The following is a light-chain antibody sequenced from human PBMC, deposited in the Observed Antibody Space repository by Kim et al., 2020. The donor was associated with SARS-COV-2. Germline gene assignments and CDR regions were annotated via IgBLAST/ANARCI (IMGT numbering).Light chain of an antibody. CDR3: QHYHNWPHT. V-gene: IGKV3-15*01. Sequence: SPGDSPALSCSVPPPIISPLAWFQHNPCHTPIHLIYGASTRSAGVPARFSGSVSGTEFTLPISSLQSEDIAVYYCQHYHNWPHTFGQGSKLEI. J-gene: IGKJ2*01. CDR1: PPIISP. CDR2: GAS.